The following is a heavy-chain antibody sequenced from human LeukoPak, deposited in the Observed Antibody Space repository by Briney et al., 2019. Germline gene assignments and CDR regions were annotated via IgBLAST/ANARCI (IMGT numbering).Heavy chain of an antibody. J-gene: IGHJ4*02. CDR1: GFTFSTYW. CDR2: INSDGSIT. CDR3: ARDSTSRGVAGYDY. V-gene: IGHV3-74*01. D-gene: IGHD6-19*01. Sequence: GGSLRLSCAASGFTFSTYWMHWVRQAPGKGPVWVSRINSDGSITDYAHSVTGRFTISRDNADNTLYLQMNSLSGEDTAVYSCARDSTSRGVAGYDYWGQGTLVTVSS.